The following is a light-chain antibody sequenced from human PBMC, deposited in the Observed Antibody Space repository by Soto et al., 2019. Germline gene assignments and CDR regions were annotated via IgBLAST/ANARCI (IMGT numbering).Light chain of an antibody. CDR3: QQSYMTPRT. Sequence: DIQMTQSPSSLSASVGGRVTVACRASQNIFSYLNWYQQKPGKAPRLLIYAASSLQSGVPSRFSGSGSGTDFTLTISSLQPEDFATYYCQQSYMTPRTFGPGTKVDI. J-gene: IGKJ3*01. CDR2: AAS. V-gene: IGKV1-39*01. CDR1: QNIFSY.